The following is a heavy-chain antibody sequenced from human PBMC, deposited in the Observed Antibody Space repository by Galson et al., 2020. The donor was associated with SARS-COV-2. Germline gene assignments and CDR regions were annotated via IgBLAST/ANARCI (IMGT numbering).Heavy chain of an antibody. D-gene: IGHD3-3*01. V-gene: IGHV3-48*02. CDR1: GFTFSSYS. CDR2: ISSSSSTI. CDR3: AREVYDFWTSNYQNYYYYYGMDV. Sequence: SCAASGFTFSSYSMNWVRQAPGKGLEWVSYISSSSSTIYYADSVKGRFTISRDNAKNSLYLQMNSLRDEDTAVYYCAREVYDFWTSNYQNYYYYYGMDVWGQGTTVTVSS. J-gene: IGHJ6*02.